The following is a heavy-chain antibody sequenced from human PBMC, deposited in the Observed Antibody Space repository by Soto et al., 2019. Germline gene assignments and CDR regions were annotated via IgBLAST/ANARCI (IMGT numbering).Heavy chain of an antibody. Sequence: SETLSLTCAVSGGSISSSNWWSWVRQPPGKGLEWIGEIYHSGSTNYNPSLKSRVTISVDKSKNQFSLKLSSVPAADTAVYYCAREAGSSGGYYYYGMDVWGQGTTVTVSS. J-gene: IGHJ6*02. V-gene: IGHV4-4*02. CDR1: GGSISSSNW. D-gene: IGHD6-19*01. CDR3: AREAGSSGGYYYYGMDV. CDR2: IYHSGST.